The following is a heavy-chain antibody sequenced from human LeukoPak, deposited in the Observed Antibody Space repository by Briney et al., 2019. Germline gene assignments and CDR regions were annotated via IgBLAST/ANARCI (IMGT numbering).Heavy chain of an antibody. CDR1: GFTFSSYA. Sequence: PGGSLRLSCAASGFTFSSYAMSWVRQAPGKGLEWVSAISGSGGSTYYADSVKGRFTISRDNCKNTLYLQMNSLRAEDTAVYYCGKDRTTVYYGSGSYYNYHAIWFDPWVQGTLVTVSS. CDR3: GKDRTTVYYGSGSYYNYHAIWFDP. D-gene: IGHD3-10*01. CDR2: ISGSGGST. J-gene: IGHJ5*02. V-gene: IGHV3-23*01.